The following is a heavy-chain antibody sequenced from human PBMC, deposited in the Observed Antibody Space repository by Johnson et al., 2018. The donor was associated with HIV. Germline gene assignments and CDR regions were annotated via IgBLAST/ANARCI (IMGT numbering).Heavy chain of an antibody. D-gene: IGHD6-13*01. Sequence: VQLVESRGVLVQPGGSLRLSCAASGFTVSSNEMSWVRQAPGKGLEWVSSLSGGSTYYADSRKGRFTISRDNAKNSLYLQMNSLRAEDTAVYYCARDVGIAENLDAFDIWGQGTMVTVSS. CDR3: ARDVGIAENLDAFDI. CDR1: GFTVSSNE. V-gene: IGHV3-38-3*01. J-gene: IGHJ3*02. CDR2: LSGGST.